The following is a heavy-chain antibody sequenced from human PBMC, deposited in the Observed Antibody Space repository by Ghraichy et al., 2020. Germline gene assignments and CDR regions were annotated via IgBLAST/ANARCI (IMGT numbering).Heavy chain of an antibody. CDR1: GFTFSSYA. J-gene: IGHJ5*02. V-gene: IGHV3-30-3*01. CDR3: VTTVTTKTDP. CDR2: ISYDGSNK. Sequence: GGSLRLSCAASGFTFSSYAMHWVRQAPGKGLEWVAVISYDGSNKYYADSVKGRFTISRDNSKNTLYLQMNSLRAEDTAVYYCVTTVTTKTDPWGQGTLVTVSS. D-gene: IGHD4-17*01.